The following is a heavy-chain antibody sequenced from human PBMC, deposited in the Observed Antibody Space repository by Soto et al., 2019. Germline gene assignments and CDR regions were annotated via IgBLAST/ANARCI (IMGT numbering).Heavy chain of an antibody. CDR2: ISAYNGNT. V-gene: IGHV1-18*01. J-gene: IGHJ4*02. CDR1: GYTFTSYG. CDR3: ARDWAQAGPFAY. D-gene: IGHD6-13*01. Sequence: ASVKVSCKASGYTFTSYGISWVRQAPGQGLEWMGWISAYNGNTNYAQKLQGRVTMTTGTSTSTAYMELRSLRSDDTAVYYCARDWAQAGPFAYGGQGTLVTVSS.